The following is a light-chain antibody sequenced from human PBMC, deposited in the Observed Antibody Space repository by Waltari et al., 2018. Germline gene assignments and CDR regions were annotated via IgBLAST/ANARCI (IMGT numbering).Light chain of an antibody. CDR1: QSVDND. CDR3: QQHYTTPWT. J-gene: IGKJ1*01. Sequence: EIVMTQSPVTLSVSPGEGATLSCRASQSVDNDLAWYQQKPGQAPSLVIYGASTRATGVPGRFSGGGSGTEFTLTISSLQSEDFAVYYCQQHYTTPWTFGQGTKVEIK. V-gene: IGKV3-15*01. CDR2: GAS.